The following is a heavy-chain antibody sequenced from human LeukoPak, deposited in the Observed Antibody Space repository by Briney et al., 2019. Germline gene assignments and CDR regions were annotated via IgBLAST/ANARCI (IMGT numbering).Heavy chain of an antibody. V-gene: IGHV4-38-2*02. CDR2: IYHSGST. CDR3: ARVLGVYDYDILTGSYWYFDL. Sequence: PSETLSLTCTVSGYSISSGYYWGWIRQPPGKGLEWIGSIYHSGSTYYNPSLKSRVTMSVYTSKNQFSLKLNSVTAADTAVYYCARVLGVYDYDILTGSYWYFDLWGRGTLVTVSS. CDR1: GYSISSGYY. J-gene: IGHJ2*01. D-gene: IGHD3-9*01.